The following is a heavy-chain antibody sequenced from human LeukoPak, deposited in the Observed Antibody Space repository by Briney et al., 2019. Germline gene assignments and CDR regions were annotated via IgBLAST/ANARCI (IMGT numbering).Heavy chain of an antibody. CDR3: AREQRRYGDAFDY. D-gene: IGHD4-17*01. CDR2: IYYSGST. V-gene: IGHV4-59*01. J-gene: IGHJ4*02. Sequence: SETLSLTCTVSGGSISSYYWSWIRQPPGKGLEGIGYIYYSGSTNYNPSLKSRVTISVDTSKNQFSLKLSSVTAADTAVYYCAREQRRYGDAFDYWGQGTLVTVSS. CDR1: GGSISSYY.